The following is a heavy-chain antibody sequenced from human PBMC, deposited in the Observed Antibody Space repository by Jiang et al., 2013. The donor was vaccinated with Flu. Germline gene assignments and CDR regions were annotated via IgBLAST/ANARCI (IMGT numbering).Heavy chain of an antibody. CDR1: GGSVTSSTHY. D-gene: IGHD5-24*01. V-gene: IGHV4-39*01. CDR2: VYHIGST. CDR3: VRQPWKGATIGGAGSDF. Sequence: QTLSLTCSVSGGSVTSSTHYWGWVRQPPGRGLEWVGSVYHIGSTYYSASLRSRLTVSVDTSKNEFSLKLQSVTAADTAVYYCVRQPWKGATIGGAGSDFWGHGRLVIVSA. J-gene: IGHJ4*01.